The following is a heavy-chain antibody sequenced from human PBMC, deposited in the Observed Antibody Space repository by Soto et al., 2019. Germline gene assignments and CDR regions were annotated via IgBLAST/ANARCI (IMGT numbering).Heavy chain of an antibody. CDR1: GFTFSSYS. D-gene: IGHD2-2*01. CDR3: ARDGGYCSSTSCYGFVY. J-gene: IGHJ4*02. V-gene: IGHV3-48*02. Sequence: EVQLVESGGGLVQPGGSLRLSCAASGFTFSSYSMNWVRQAPGKGLEWVSYISSSSSTIYYADSVKGRFTISRDNAKNSLYLQMNSLRDEDTAVYYCARDGGYCSSTSCYGFVYWGQGTLVTVSS. CDR2: ISSSSSTI.